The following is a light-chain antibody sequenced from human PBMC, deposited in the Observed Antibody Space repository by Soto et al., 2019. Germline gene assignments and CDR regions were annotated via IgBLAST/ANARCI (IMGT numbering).Light chain of an antibody. CDR3: ASYAGSNVVV. Sequence: QSVLTQPASVSGSPGESITISCTGTTSDVGSYNLVSWYQQYRGNAPKLITYEDSKQPSGVSNRLSGSKSGNTASLTISGLQAEDEAYYYCASYAGSNVVVFGGGTQLTVL. J-gene: IGLJ3*02. CDR1: TSDVGSYNL. V-gene: IGLV2-23*01. CDR2: EDS.